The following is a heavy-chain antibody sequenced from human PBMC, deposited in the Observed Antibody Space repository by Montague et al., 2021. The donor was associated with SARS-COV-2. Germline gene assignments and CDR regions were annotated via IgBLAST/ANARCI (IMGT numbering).Heavy chain of an antibody. CDR3: ARDAAVAGIDY. V-gene: IGHV4-34*01. CDR1: GGSFSGYY. J-gene: IGHJ4*02. D-gene: IGHD6-19*01. CDR2: INHSGST. Sequence: SETLSLTCAVYGGSFSGYYWSWIRQPPGKGLEWIGEINHSGSTNYNPSLKSRVTISVDTSKNQSSLKLSSVTAADTAVYYCARDAAVAGIDYWGQGTLVTVSS.